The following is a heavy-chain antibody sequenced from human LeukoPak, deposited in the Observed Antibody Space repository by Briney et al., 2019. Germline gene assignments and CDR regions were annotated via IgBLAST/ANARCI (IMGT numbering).Heavy chain of an antibody. V-gene: IGHV3-66*02. J-gene: IGHJ4*02. CDR2: IYSGGST. D-gene: IGHD3-22*01. CDR3: ARDGNYYDSSGSITLDY. CDR1: GFTVSSNY. Sequence: AGGSLRLSCAASGFTVSSNYVSWVRQAPGKGLEWVSVIYSGGSTYYADSVKGRFTISRDNSKNTLYLQMNSLRAEDTAVYYCARDGNYYDSSGSITLDYWGQGTLVTVSS.